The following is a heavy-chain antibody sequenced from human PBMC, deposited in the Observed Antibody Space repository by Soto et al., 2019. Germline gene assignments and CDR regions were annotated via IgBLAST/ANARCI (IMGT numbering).Heavy chain of an antibody. J-gene: IGHJ4*02. V-gene: IGHV1-18*01. CDR3: ARSVYYYDSSGYYYRESEFDY. CDR1: GYTSTTYA. Sequence: GAPVKASCKASGYTSTTYAISWLRQATGQRLEWMGWISAYNGDTNYAQKLQGRVTMTTDTSTSTAYMELRSLRSDDTAVYYCARSVYYYDSSGYYYRESEFDYWGQGTLVTVSS. D-gene: IGHD3-22*01. CDR2: ISAYNGDT.